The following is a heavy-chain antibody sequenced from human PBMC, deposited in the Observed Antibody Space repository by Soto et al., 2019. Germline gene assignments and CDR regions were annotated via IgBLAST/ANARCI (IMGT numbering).Heavy chain of an antibody. CDR1: GFTCSAYA. J-gene: IGHJ4*02. CDR3: AKDRYGDYGGIDY. D-gene: IGHD4-17*01. V-gene: IGHV3-23*01. Sequence: PGGSLRLSCAAAGFTCSAYAMIWVRQAPGKGLEWVSVITGSGGSTYYADSVKGRFTISRDTSKNTLFLQMNSLRAEDTAVYYCAKDRYGDYGGIDYWGQGTMVTVSS. CDR2: ITGSGGST.